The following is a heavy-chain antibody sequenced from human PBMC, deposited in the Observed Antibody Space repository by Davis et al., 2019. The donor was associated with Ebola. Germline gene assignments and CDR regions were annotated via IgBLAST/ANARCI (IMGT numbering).Heavy chain of an antibody. CDR1: GYSFTFYW. CDR2: ISPGDSHT. V-gene: IGHV5-51*01. J-gene: IGHJ6*02. D-gene: IGHD2-21*02. CDR3: ARPRDPYYYYGLAV. Sequence: GESLKISCQGSGYSFTFYWIVWVRQMPGKGLDYMGMISPGDSHTNYNPSFQGHVIMSADTSTRTAYLQWNSLKASDSAIYYCARPRDPYYYYGLAVWGPGTTVTVSS.